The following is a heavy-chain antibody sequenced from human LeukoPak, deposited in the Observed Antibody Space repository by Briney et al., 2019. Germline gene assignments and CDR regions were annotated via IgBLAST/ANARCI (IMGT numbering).Heavy chain of an antibody. V-gene: IGHV4-34*01. J-gene: IGHJ3*02. Sequence: SETLSLTCAVYGGSFSGYYWSWIRQPPGKGLEWIGEISHSGSTYYNPSLKSRVTISVDTSKNQFSLKLSSVTAADTAVYYCARGRRLAFDIWGQGTMVTVSS. CDR3: ARGRRLAFDI. CDR1: GGSFSGYY. CDR2: ISHSGST.